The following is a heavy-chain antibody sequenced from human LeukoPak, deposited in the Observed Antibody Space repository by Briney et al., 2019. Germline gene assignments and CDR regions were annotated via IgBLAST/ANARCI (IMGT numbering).Heavy chain of an antibody. D-gene: IGHD1-26*01. CDR2: IYYSGST. CDR3: ARGGPEWEPHNWFDP. J-gene: IGHJ5*02. V-gene: IGHV4-59*01. Sequence: SETLSLTCTVSGDSISSYYWSWIRQPPGKGLEWIGYIYYSGSTNYNPSLKSRVTISVDTSKDQFSLKLSSVTAADTAVYYCARGGPEWEPHNWFDPWGQGTLVTVSS. CDR1: GDSISSYY.